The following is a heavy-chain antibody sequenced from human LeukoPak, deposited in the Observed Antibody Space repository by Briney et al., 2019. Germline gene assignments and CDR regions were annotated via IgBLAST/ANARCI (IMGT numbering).Heavy chain of an antibody. CDR1: GFTFSNYG. CDR3: ARRADGAGNAFDI. V-gene: IGHV3-48*01. J-gene: IGHJ3*02. CDR2: ISSSSSGI. Sequence: GGSLRLSCAASGFTFSNYGMNWVRQAPGKGLEWVSYISSSSSGIYYADSVKGRFTISRDTVKNSLYLQMNSLRAEDTAVYYCARRADGAGNAFDIWGQGTMVTVSS. D-gene: IGHD6-13*01.